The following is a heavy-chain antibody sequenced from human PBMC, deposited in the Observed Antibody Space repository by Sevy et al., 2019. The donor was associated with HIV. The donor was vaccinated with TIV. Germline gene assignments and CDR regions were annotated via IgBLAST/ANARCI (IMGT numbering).Heavy chain of an antibody. CDR3: ARHFFRVPRADV. CDR1: GASISTTNYY. V-gene: IGHV4-39*01. CDR2: ISYSGST. Sequence: PSETLSLTCTVSGASISTTNYYWGWIRQPPEKGLEWIGSISYSGSTYYNPSLKSRVTISVDTSNNQFSLKLNSVTASDAAVYYCARHFFRVPRADVWGQGTLVTVSS. J-gene: IGHJ3*01.